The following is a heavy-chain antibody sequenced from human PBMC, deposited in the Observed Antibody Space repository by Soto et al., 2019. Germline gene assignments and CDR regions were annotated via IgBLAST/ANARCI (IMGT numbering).Heavy chain of an antibody. Sequence: QVQLVQSGAEVKKPGASVQVSCKASGYTFIGHYLHWVRQAPGQGLEWLGWTNPSSGATNFAQKFQGRVTMTRDTSISTAYLELSRLRSDDTAIYYCAREAGTTGNYYFGMDVWGQGTTVTVSS. CDR1: GYTFIGHY. V-gene: IGHV1-2*02. D-gene: IGHD1-7*01. J-gene: IGHJ6*02. CDR3: AREAGTTGNYYFGMDV. CDR2: TNPSSGAT.